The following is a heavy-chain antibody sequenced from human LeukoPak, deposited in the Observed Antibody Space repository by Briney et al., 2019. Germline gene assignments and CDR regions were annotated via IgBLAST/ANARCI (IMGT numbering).Heavy chain of an antibody. CDR2: IYYSGST. V-gene: IGHV4-39*01. CDR3: ARHVSVAVTNFFDY. Sequence: SETLSLTCTVSGGSISTSFYWGWIRQPPGKGLEWIGSIYYSGSTYYNPSLKSRVTISVDTSKNQFSLRLSSVTAADTAVYYCARHVSVAVTNFFDYWGQGTLVTVSS. D-gene: IGHD6-19*01. CDR1: GGSISTSFY. J-gene: IGHJ4*02.